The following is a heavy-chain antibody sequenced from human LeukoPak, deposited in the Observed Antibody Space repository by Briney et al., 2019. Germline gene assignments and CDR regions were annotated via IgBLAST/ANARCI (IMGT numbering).Heavy chain of an antibody. Sequence: ASVKVSCKASGYTFTGYYMHWVRQAPGQGLEWMGRINPNSGGTNYAQKFQGRVTMTRDTSISTAYMELSRLRSDDTAVYYCARDLEGYCSGGSCYPRLDYWGQEPWSPSPQ. CDR1: GYTFTGYY. J-gene: IGHJ4*01. D-gene: IGHD2-15*01. CDR2: INPNSGGT. CDR3: ARDLEGYCSGGSCYPRLDY. V-gene: IGHV1-2*06.